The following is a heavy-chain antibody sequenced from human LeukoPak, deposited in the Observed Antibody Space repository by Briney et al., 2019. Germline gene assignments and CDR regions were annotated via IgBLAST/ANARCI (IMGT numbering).Heavy chain of an antibody. CDR3: AKDMVATTNPPLMDV. J-gene: IGHJ6*02. D-gene: IGHD5-12*01. CDR1: GFIFDDYA. V-gene: IGHV3-9*01. CDR2: ISWNSGSI. Sequence: GGSLRLSCAASGFIFDDYAMHWVRQAPGKGLEWVSSISWNSGSIDYADSVKGRFTISRDNVKKSLYLQMNSLKTEDTALYYCAKDMVATTNPPLMDVWGQGTTVNVSS.